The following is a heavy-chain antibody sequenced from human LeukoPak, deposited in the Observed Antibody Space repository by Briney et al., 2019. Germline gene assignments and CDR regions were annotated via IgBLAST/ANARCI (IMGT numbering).Heavy chain of an antibody. J-gene: IGHJ4*02. V-gene: IGHV6-1*01. CDR3: AAGGSGSSHYYFDY. D-gene: IGHD3-10*01. CDR1: GDSVSSNSAA. CDR2: TWYRSRWYN. Sequence: PSQTLSLTCAISGDSVSSNSAAWHWIRQSPSRGLEWLGRTWYRSRWYNEYAVSVKSRITINPDTSKNQFSLHLNSVTPEDTAVYYCAAGGSGSSHYYFDYWGQGTLVTVSS.